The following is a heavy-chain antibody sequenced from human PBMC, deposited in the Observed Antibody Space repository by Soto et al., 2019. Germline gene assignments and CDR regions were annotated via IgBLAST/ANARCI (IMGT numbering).Heavy chain of an antibody. CDR2: IYSGGST. CDR3: ARGYSSSWRHFDY. J-gene: IGHJ4*02. V-gene: IGHV3-53*04. D-gene: IGHD6-13*01. CDR1: GFTVSSNY. Sequence: EVQLVESGGGLVQPGGSLRLSCAASGFTVSSNYMSWVRQAPGKGLERVSVIYSGGSTYYADSVKGRFTISRHNSKNTLYLQMNSLRAEDTAVYYCARGYSSSWRHFDYWGQGTLVTVSS.